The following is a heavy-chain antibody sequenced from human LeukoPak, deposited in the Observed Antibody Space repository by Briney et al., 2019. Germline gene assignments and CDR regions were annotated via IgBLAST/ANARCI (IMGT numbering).Heavy chain of an antibody. CDR3: ASGATTRLDY. Sequence: GRSLRLSCAASGFTFSSYGTHWVRQAPGKGLEWVAVIWYDGSNEYYVDSVKGRFTISRDNSKNTLYLQMNSLRAEDTAVYFCASGATTRLDYWGQGTLVTVSS. CDR1: GFTFSSYG. CDR2: IWYDGSNE. D-gene: IGHD1-26*01. V-gene: IGHV3-33*01. J-gene: IGHJ4*02.